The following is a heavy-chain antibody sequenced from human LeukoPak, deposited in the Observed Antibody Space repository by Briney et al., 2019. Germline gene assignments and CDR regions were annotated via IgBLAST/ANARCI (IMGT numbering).Heavy chain of an antibody. V-gene: IGHV3-20*04. CDR2: INWNGGST. CDR1: GFTFDDYG. Sequence: GGSLRLSCAASGFTFDDYGMSWVRQAPGKGLEWVSGINWNGGSTGYADSVKGRFTISRDNAKNSLYLQMNSLRAEDTAVYYCARDHSDYYGSGSYYNVPRLDYWGQGTLVTVSS. CDR3: ARDHSDYYGSGSYYNVPRLDY. J-gene: IGHJ4*02. D-gene: IGHD3-10*01.